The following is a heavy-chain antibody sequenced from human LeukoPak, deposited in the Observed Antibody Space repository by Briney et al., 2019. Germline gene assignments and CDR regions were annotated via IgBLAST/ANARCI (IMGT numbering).Heavy chain of an antibody. V-gene: IGHV3-23*01. CDR1: GFSFNTYA. CDR2: ITASGRDT. D-gene: IGHD5-24*01. Sequence: GGSLRLSCTASGFSFNTYAMTWVRQAPGKGPEWISAITASGRDTYYADSVKGRVTISRDNSNNMLFLQTNSLRAEDTALYYCATKRDGFTLWGQGTQVTVSS. J-gene: IGHJ4*02. CDR3: ATKRDGFTL.